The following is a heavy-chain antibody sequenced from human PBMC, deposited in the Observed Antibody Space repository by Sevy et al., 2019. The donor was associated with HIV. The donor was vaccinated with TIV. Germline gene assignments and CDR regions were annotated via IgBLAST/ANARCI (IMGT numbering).Heavy chain of an antibody. CDR2: ISSSSSTI. D-gene: IGHD6-13*01. CDR1: GFTFSSYS. J-gene: IGHJ4*02. V-gene: IGHV3-48*02. Sequence: GGSLRLSRAASGFTFSSYSMNWVRQAPGKGLEWVSYISSSSSTIYYADSVKGRFTISRDNAKNSLYLQMNSLRDEDTAVYYCAREREAAAGTNKEFDYWGQGTLVTVSS. CDR3: AREREAAAGTNKEFDY.